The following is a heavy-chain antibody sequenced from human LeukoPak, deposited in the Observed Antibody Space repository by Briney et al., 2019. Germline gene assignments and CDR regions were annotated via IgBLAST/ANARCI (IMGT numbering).Heavy chain of an antibody. CDR1: EFTFSTSY. Sequence: PGGSLRLSCAASEFTFSTSYMTWLRQAPGKGLEWVSSISSSSSYIYYADSVKGRFAISRDNARNSLYLQMNSLRAEDTAVYYCAGGARYFDYWGQGTLVTVSS. V-gene: IGHV3-21*01. J-gene: IGHJ4*02. CDR2: ISSSSSYI. CDR3: AGGARYFDY.